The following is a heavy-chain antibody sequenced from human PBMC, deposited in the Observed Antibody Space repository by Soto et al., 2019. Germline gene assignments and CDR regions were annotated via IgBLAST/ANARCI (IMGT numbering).Heavy chain of an antibody. J-gene: IGHJ6*02. CDR3: ARIAAADKGGYYYYNGMDV. D-gene: IGHD6-13*01. CDR2: SNAGNGNT. CDR1: GYTFTSYA. Sequence: ASVKVACKASGYTFTSYAMHWVRQAPGQRLERMGWSNAGNGNTKYSRKFQGRVTITRDTSASTAYMELSSLRSEDTAVYYCARIAAADKGGYYYYNGMDVCGQGTTVTVSS. V-gene: IGHV1-3*01.